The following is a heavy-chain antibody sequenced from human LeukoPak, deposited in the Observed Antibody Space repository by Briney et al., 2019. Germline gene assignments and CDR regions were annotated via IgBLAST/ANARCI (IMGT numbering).Heavy chain of an antibody. D-gene: IGHD6-13*01. J-gene: IGHJ4*02. CDR3: AKALYSGSWYGDY. Sequence: PGRSLRLSCAASGFTFSSYGMHWVRQAPGKGLEWVAIISYDGGNKYYADSVQGRFTISRDNSKNTLYLQMNRLRTEDTAVYYCAKALYSGSWYGDYWGQGTLVTVSS. CDR2: ISYDGGNK. CDR1: GFTFSSYG. V-gene: IGHV3-30*18.